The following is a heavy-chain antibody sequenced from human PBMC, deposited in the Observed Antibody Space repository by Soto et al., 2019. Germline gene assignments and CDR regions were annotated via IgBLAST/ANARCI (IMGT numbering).Heavy chain of an antibody. CDR2: INAGNGNT. J-gene: IGHJ6*02. Sequence: VSVKVSCKASGYTFTSYAMHWVRQAPGQRLEWMGWINAGNGNTKYSQKFQGRVTITRDTSASTAYMELSSLRSEDTAVYYCAIRRPSTYYDFWSGYQYYYYGMDVWGQGTTVTVSS. V-gene: IGHV1-3*01. CDR3: AIRRPSTYYDFWSGYQYYYYGMDV. D-gene: IGHD3-3*01. CDR1: GYTFTSYA.